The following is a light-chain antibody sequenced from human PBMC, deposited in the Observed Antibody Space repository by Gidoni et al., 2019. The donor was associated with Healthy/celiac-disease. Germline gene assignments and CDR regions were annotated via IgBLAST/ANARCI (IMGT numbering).Light chain of an antibody. J-gene: IGKJ5*01. CDR1: QSLLHSNGYNY. CDR3: IQALQTSIT. CDR2: LGS. Sequence: IVMTQSPPSLPVTPGEPASISCRSSQSLLHSNGYNYLDWYLQEPGQSPQLLIYLGSTRASGVPDRVSGSGSGTDFTLRISRVEAEDVGVCYCIQALQTSITFGQGTRLEIK. V-gene: IGKV2-28*01.